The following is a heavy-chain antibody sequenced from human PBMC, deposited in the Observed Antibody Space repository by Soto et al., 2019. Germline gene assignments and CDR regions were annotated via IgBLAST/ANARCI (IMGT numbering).Heavy chain of an antibody. J-gene: IGHJ4*02. Sequence: PGGSLRLSCAASGFTFSSYAMSWVRQAQGKGLEWVSAISGSGGSTYYADPVKGRFTISRDNSKNTLYLQMNSLRAEDTAVYYCAKDTQTGYSSGWWVLGYWGQGTLVTVSS. CDR2: ISGSGGST. CDR1: GFTFSSYA. CDR3: AKDTQTGYSSGWWVLGY. D-gene: IGHD6-19*01. V-gene: IGHV3-23*01.